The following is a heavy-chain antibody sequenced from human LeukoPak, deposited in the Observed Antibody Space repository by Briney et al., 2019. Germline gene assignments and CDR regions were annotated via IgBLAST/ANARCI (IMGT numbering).Heavy chain of an antibody. Sequence: GGSLRLSCEASGLSFRSYGMNWVRQAPGKGLEWVSSISSSSSYIYYADSVKGRFTISRDNAKNSLYLQMNSLRAEDTAVYYCASNDNWFDPWGQGTLVTVSS. V-gene: IGHV3-21*01. J-gene: IGHJ5*02. CDR1: GLSFRSYG. CDR3: ASNDNWFDP. CDR2: ISSSSSYI.